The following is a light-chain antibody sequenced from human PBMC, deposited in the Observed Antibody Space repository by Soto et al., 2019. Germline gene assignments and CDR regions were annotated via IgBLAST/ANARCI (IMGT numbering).Light chain of an antibody. CDR3: QQYGNSRGT. J-gene: IGKJ1*01. CDR2: NAS. CDR1: QSVSSSY. Sequence: IVLTQSQGTLSLSPGERARLWCIASQSVSSSYLAWYQQKPGQAPRLLIYNASSRATGIPDRFSGSGSGTDFTLTISRLEPEDFAVYYCQQYGNSRGTFGQGTMVDVK. V-gene: IGKV3-20*01.